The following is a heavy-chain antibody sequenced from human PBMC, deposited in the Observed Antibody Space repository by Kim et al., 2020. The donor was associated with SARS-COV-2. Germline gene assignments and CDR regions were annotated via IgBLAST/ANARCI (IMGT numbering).Heavy chain of an antibody. V-gene: IGHV3-74*01. D-gene: IGHD1-7*01. J-gene: IGHJ4*02. CDR3: ARGNYVGNSFDY. Sequence: YEDSVKGRFPISRDNAKNTLYLQMNSLRAEDTAVYYCARGNYVGNSFDYWGQGTLVTVSP.